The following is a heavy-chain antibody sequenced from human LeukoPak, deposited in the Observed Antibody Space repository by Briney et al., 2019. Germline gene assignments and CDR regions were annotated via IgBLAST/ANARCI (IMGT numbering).Heavy chain of an antibody. CDR3: ARASNDYGDYNWFDP. CDR1: GGSISSYY. CDR2: INHSGST. J-gene: IGHJ5*02. Sequence: SETLSLTCTVSGGSISSYYWSWIRQPPGKGLEWIGEINHSGSTNYNPSLKSRVTISVDTSKNQFSLKLSSVTAADTAVYYCARASNDYGDYNWFDPWGQGTLVTVSS. D-gene: IGHD4-17*01. V-gene: IGHV4-34*01.